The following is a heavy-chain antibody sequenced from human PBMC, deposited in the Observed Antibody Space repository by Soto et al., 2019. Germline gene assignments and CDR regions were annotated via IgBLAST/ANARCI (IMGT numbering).Heavy chain of an antibody. Sequence: SVKVSCKASGGTFSRYAISWVRQAPGQGLEWMGGIIPIFGTANYAQKFQGRVTITADESTSTAYMELSSLRSEDTAVYYCARGPMVVTPRASNYYYYGMGVWGQGTTVTVSS. CDR3: ARGPMVVTPRASNYYYYGMGV. V-gene: IGHV1-69*13. D-gene: IGHD2-21*02. CDR2: IIPIFGTA. J-gene: IGHJ6*02. CDR1: GGTFSRYA.